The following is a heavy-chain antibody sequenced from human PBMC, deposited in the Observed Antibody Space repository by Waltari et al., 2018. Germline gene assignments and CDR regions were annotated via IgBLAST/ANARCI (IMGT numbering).Heavy chain of an antibody. CDR3: ARDRGRGLYLDT. CDR2: VHRSGRT. D-gene: IGHD2-15*01. J-gene: IGHJ5*02. Sequence: QLQLQESGPGLVKPSGPLSLSCAVSGDSMSSTFFWSWVRQSPQKGLEWIGQVHRSGRTNYNPSFASRVTMSVDTSNNQFSVKVTSATAADTAVYYCARDRGRGLYLDTWGPGTLVTVSP. V-gene: IGHV4-4*02. CDR1: GDSMSSTFF.